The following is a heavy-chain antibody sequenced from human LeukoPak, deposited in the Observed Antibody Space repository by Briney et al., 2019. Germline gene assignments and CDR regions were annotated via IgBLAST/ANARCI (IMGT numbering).Heavy chain of an antibody. D-gene: IGHD3-22*01. J-gene: IGHJ1*01. CDR1: GFTFSSYA. CDR3: ARAVDSSGFSSFQY. CDR2: IYHTGST. Sequence: GSLRLSCEASGFTFSSYAMHWVRQPPGKGLEWIGSIYHTGSTYYIPSLKSRLTISVDTSKNQFSLKLNSVTATDTAVYYCARAVDSSGFSSFQYWGQGTLVTVSS. V-gene: IGHV4-38-2*01.